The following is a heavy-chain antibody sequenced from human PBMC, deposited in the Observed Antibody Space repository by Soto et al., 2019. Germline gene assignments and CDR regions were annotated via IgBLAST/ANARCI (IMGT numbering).Heavy chain of an antibody. CDR2: ILYDGSNT. J-gene: IGHJ6*02. CDR3: AKIVRSTVTAVRRRDYYYGMDV. Sequence: PWWSLRLSCSASVFTFSTYGMPWLRQAPGKGLEWVAVILYDGSNTYYGDSVKGRFTISRDNSKNTLYLQMNSLRPEDTAVYYCAKIVRSTVTAVRRRDYYYGMDVWGQGTTVTVSS. CDR1: VFTFSTYG. V-gene: IGHV3-30*18. D-gene: IGHD4-17*01.